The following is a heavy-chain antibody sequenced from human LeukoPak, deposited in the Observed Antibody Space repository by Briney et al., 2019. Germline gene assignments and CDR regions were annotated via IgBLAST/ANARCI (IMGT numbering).Heavy chain of an antibody. CDR2: INPNSGGT. Sequence: ASVKVSCKASGYTFTGYYMHWVRQALGRGLEWMGWINPNSGGTNYAQKFQGRVTMTRDTSISTAYMELSRLRSDDTAVYYCARGAARYCSSTSCSSYYYYYMDVWGKGTTVTISS. CDR1: GYTFTGYY. D-gene: IGHD2-2*01. J-gene: IGHJ6*03. V-gene: IGHV1-2*02. CDR3: ARGAARYCSSTSCSSYYYYYMDV.